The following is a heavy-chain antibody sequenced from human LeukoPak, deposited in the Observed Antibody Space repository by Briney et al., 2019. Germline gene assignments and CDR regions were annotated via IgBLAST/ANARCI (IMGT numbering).Heavy chain of an antibody. V-gene: IGHV3-23*01. Sequence: GGSLRLSCVASGFSFSSYAMSWVRQAPGKRLEWVSGISGSGGRYADSVKGRFTISRDNSKNTLYLQMNSLRVEDTAIYYCATDRWRRDTSNFDYWGQGTLVTVS. CDR2: ISGSGGR. J-gene: IGHJ4*02. CDR3: ATDRWRRDTSNFDY. CDR1: GFSFSSYA. D-gene: IGHD5-18*01.